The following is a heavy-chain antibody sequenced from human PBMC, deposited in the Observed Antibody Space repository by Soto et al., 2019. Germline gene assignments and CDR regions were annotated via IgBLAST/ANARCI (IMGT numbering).Heavy chain of an antibody. J-gene: IGHJ4*02. V-gene: IGHV3-30-3*01. CDR1: GFTFSSYA. CDR2: ISYDGSNK. D-gene: IGHD5-12*01. Sequence: PGGSLRLSCAASGFTFSSYAMHWVRQAPGKGLEWVAVISYDGSNKYYADSVKGRFTISRDNSKNTLYLQMNSLRAEDTAVYYCARDPSAVVAALDYWGQGTLVTVSS. CDR3: ARDPSAVVAALDY.